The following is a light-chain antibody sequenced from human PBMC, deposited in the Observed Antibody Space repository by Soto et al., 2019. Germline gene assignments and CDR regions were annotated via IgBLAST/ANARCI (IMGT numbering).Light chain of an antibody. CDR3: QQYGTSGT. CDR2: GAS. Sequence: TQKQGTLSLSPGERTTLSCRASQSVSNNYLAWYQQKPGQAPRLLIYGASNRATGTPDRFSGSGSGTDFTLTISRLEPEDFAVYYCQQYGTSGTFGQGTKVDI. V-gene: IGKV3-20*01. CDR1: QSVSNNY. J-gene: IGKJ1*01.